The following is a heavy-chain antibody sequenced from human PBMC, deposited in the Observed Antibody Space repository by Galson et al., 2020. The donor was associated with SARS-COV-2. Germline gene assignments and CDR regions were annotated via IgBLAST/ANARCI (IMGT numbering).Heavy chain of an antibody. Sequence: ASETLSLTCTVSGGSISSGGYYWSWIRQHPGTGLEWIGYISYSGSTYYNPSLTSRVTISVDTSKNQFSLKLSSVTAAETAVYYCARSRSGYASENWFDPWGQGTLVTVSS. CDR2: ISYSGST. CDR3: ARSRSGYASENWFDP. CDR1: GGSISSGGYY. J-gene: IGHJ5*02. D-gene: IGHD3-22*01. V-gene: IGHV4-31*03.